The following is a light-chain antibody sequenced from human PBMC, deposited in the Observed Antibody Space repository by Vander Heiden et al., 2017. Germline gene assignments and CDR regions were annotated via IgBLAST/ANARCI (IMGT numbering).Light chain of an antibody. CDR3: QQRVNWPLT. J-gene: IGKJ4*01. CDR1: QNVRSY. Sequence: EVVLTPSPATLSLSPGESATLSCRASQNVRSYLAWYQQKPGQAPRLLIYDASNRATGIPARFSGSGSGTDFTLTISSLDPEDFAVYFCQQRVNWPLTFGGGTQVEIK. V-gene: IGKV3-11*01. CDR2: DAS.